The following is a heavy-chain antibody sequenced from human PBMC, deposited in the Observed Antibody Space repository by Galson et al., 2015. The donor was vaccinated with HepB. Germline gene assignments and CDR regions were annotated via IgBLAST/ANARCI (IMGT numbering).Heavy chain of an antibody. CDR3: AKDGPGYSYAHQGGYYYYYYMDV. Sequence: SLRLSCAASGFTFSSYWMSWVRQAPGKGLEWVAVISYDGSNKYYADSVKGRFTISRDNSKNTLYLQMNSLRAEDTAVYYCAKDGPGYSYAHQGGYYYYYYMDVWGKGTTVTVSS. V-gene: IGHV3-30*18. J-gene: IGHJ6*03. CDR2: ISYDGSNK. D-gene: IGHD5-18*01. CDR1: GFTFSSYW.